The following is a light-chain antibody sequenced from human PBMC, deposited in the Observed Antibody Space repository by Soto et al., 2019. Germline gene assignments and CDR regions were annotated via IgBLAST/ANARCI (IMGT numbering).Light chain of an antibody. CDR3: QQYYNWPTHT. CDR1: RSVTNN. CDR2: GAS. J-gene: IGKJ1*01. Sequence: DIMMTQSPATLSVSPGERATLSCRASRSVTNNLAWYQQKPGQAPRLLIYGASTRATGIPARFSGSGSGTDFTLTISSLQSEDFAVYYCQQYYNWPTHTFGQWTQVDIX. V-gene: IGKV3-15*01.